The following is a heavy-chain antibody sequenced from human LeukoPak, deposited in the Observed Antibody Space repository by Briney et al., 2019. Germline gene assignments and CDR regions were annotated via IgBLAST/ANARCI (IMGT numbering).Heavy chain of an antibody. V-gene: IGHV1-8*01. D-gene: IGHD6-13*01. CDR2: MNPNSGNT. CDR1: GYTLTSYD. CDR3: ARAGYSSSWSWSYYYYGMDV. Sequence: WASVKVSCKASGYTLTSYDINWVRQATGQGLEWMGWMNPNSGNTGYAQKFQGRVTMTRNTSISTAYMELSSLRSEDTAVYYCARAGYSSSWSWSYYYYGMDVWGQGTTVTVSS. J-gene: IGHJ6*02.